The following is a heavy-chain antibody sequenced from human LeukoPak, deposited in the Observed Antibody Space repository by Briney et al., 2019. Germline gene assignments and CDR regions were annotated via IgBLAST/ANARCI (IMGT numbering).Heavy chain of an antibody. J-gene: IGHJ6*03. CDR3: ARDHCSGGSCYRDYYYYYMDV. V-gene: IGHV4-61*02. Sequence: SETLSLTCTVSGGSISSGSYYWSWIRQPAGKGLEWIGRIYTSGSTNYNPSLKSRVTISVDTSKNQFSLKLSSVTAADTAAYYCARDHCSGGSCYRDYYYYYMDVWGKGTTVTVSS. CDR2: IYTSGST. CDR1: GGSISSGSYY. D-gene: IGHD2-15*01.